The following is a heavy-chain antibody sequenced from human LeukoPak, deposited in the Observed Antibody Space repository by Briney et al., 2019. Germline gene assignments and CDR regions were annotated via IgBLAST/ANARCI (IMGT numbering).Heavy chain of an antibody. V-gene: IGHV1-2*02. J-gene: IGHJ6*02. CDR3: ARGTVVYYGMDV. D-gene: IGHD3-10*01. CDR2: INPNSGGT. CDR1: GYTFTSYG. Sequence: ASVKVSCKASGYTFTSYGISWVRQAPGQGLEWMGWINPNSGGTNYAQKFQGRVTMTRDTSISTAYMELSRLRSDDTAVYYCARGTVVYYGMDVWGQGTTVTVSS.